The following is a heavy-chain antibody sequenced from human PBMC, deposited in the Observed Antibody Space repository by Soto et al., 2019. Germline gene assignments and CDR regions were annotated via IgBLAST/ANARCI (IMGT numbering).Heavy chain of an antibody. CDR3: ARDRGGYCSGGSCHDWFDP. J-gene: IGHJ5*02. D-gene: IGHD2-15*01. V-gene: IGHV1-18*01. CDR2: ISAYNGNT. Sequence: ASVKVSCKASGYTFTSYGISWVRQAPGQGLEWMGWISAYNGNTNYAQKLQGRVTMTTDTSTSTAYMELRSLRSDDTAVYYCARDRGGYCSGGSCHDWFDPWGQGTLVT. CDR1: GYTFTSYG.